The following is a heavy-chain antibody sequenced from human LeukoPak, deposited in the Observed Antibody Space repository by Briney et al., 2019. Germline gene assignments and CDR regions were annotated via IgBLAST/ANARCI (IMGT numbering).Heavy chain of an antibody. CDR3: ARQRFGDV. V-gene: IGHV3-7*02. Sequence: GGSLRLSCGASGFTFSSNWMTWVRQAPGKGLEWVANIKQDGNEKNYVDSVKGRFTISRDNAKNSLYLQMNSLRAEDTAVYYCARQRFGDVWGKGTTVTVSS. CDR2: IKQDGNEK. D-gene: IGHD3-3*01. J-gene: IGHJ6*04. CDR1: GFTFSSNW.